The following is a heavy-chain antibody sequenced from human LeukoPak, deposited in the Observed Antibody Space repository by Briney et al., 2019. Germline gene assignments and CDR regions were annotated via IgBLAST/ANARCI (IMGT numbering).Heavy chain of an antibody. J-gene: IGHJ4*02. V-gene: IGHV3-48*04. CDR1: GFTFRNFV. CDR2: ISSSGSTI. D-gene: IGHD4-17*01. CDR3: ARVLDYGDSFDY. Sequence: PGGSVRLSCAASGFTFRNFVMNWVRQAPGKGLEWVSYISSSGSTIYYADSVKGRFTISRDNAKNSLYLQMDSLRAEDTAVYYCARVLDYGDSFDYWGQGTLVTVSS.